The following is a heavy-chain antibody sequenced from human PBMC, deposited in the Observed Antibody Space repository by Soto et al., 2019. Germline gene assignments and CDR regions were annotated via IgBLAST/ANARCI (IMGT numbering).Heavy chain of an antibody. V-gene: IGHV3-23*01. J-gene: IGHJ4*02. D-gene: IGHD6-19*01. CDR3: AKHSSGWFYYFDY. CDR1: GFTFSSYA. Sequence: LRLSCAASGFTFSSYAMSWVRQAPGKGLEWVSAISGSGGSTYYADSVKGRFTISRDNSKNTLYLQMNSLRAEDTAVYYCAKHSSGWFYYFDYWGQGTLVTVSS. CDR2: ISGSGGST.